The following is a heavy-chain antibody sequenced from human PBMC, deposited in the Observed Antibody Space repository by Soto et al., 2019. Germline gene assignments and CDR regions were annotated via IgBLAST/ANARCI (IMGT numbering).Heavy chain of an antibody. CDR3: ARFSGGSYNTYYFYYGMDV. D-gene: IGHD2-15*01. J-gene: IGHJ6*02. V-gene: IGHV1-18*01. CDR2: ISAYNGNT. Sequence: GASVKVSCKASGYTFTSYGISWVRQAPGQGLDWMGWISAYNGNTKYAQDLQGRVTMTTDTSTSTACMELRSLRSDDTAVYYCARFSGGSYNTYYFYYGMDVWGQGTTVTVSS. CDR1: GYTFTSYG.